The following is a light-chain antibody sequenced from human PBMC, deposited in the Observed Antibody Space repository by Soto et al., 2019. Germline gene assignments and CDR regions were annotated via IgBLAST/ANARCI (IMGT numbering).Light chain of an antibody. CDR3: QLGSSSPLT. J-gene: IGKJ4*01. V-gene: IGKV3-20*01. Sequence: EIVLTQSPGTLSLSPGERATLSCRASQSVAKNYLAWYQQKPGQAPRLLIHDASIRATGIPDRFSGSGSGTDFTLTISRLEPEDFAVYYCQLGSSSPLTFGGGTKV. CDR2: DAS. CDR1: QSVAKNY.